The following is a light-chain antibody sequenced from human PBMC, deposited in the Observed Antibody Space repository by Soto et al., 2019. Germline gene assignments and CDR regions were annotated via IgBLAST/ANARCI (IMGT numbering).Light chain of an antibody. J-gene: IGKJ5*01. CDR1: QSVSSN. CDR2: GAS. CDR3: QQRSNRPAN. Sequence: EIVMTQSPATLSVYPGERATLSCRASQSVSSNLAWYQQKPGQAPRLLIYGASTRATGIPARFSGSGSGTDFTLTISNLEPEDFAVYYCQQRSNRPANFGQGTRLEIK. V-gene: IGKV3-11*01.